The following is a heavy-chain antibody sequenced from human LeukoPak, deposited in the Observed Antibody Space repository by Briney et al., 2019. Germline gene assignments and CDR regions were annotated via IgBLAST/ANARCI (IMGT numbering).Heavy chain of an antibody. CDR1: GYTFTSYG. CDR2: ISAYNGNT. CDR3: AAGYGSGGYSLPFDY. D-gene: IGHD3-10*01. Sequence: ASVKVSCKASGYTFTSYGISWVRQAPGQGLEWMGWISAYNGNTKYAQKFQGRVTMTTDTSTSTAYMELRSLRSDDTAVYYCAAGYGSGGYSLPFDYWGQGTLVIVSS. J-gene: IGHJ4*02. V-gene: IGHV1-18*01.